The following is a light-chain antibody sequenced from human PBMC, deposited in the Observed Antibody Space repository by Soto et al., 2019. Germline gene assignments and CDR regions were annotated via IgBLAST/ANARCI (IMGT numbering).Light chain of an antibody. V-gene: IGKV1-5*03. J-gene: IGKJ4*01. CDR2: KAS. CDR3: QQYDSYPLT. Sequence: DIPMTQSPSTLSASEGDRVTITCRASQSISSWLAWYQQKPGKAPKLLIYKASTLESGVPSRFSGSGSGTEFTLTISSLQPDDFATYYCQQYDSYPLTFGGGTKVEIK. CDR1: QSISSW.